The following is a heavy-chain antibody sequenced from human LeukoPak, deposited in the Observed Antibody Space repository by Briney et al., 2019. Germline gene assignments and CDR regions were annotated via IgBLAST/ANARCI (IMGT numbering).Heavy chain of an antibody. D-gene: IGHD3-3*01. CDR2: IFKGVST. Sequence: SETLPPTCTVSGGSMSSGDYHWTWLRQPAGKRLEWIGRIFKGVSTNYNPSLKSRATISQDTSKNQFSLDLTSVTAADTAVYYCALRNFGIGFLIWCQGTLVTVSS. CDR1: GGSMSSGDYH. V-gene: IGHV4-61*02. CDR3: ALRNFGIGFLI. J-gene: IGHJ3*02.